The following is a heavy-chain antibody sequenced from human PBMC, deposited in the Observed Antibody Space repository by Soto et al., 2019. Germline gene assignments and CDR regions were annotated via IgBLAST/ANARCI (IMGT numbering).Heavy chain of an antibody. Sequence: SETLSLTCTVSGDSISSYYWGWIRQPPEKGLEWIGFIYYSGTTNYNPSLKSRVTISINTSKNQFSLKLSSVTAADTAVYYCARLMTGGAARPWWFDPWGQGTLVTGSS. CDR2: IYYSGTT. CDR1: GDSISSYY. J-gene: IGHJ5*02. D-gene: IGHD6-6*01. CDR3: ARLMTGGAARPWWFDP. V-gene: IGHV4-59*08.